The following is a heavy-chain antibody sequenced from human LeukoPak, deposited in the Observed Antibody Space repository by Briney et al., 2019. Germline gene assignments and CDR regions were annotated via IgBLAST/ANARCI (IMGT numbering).Heavy chain of an antibody. CDR2: IDWDDDK. CDR3: ARIESSDAFDY. J-gene: IGHJ4*02. Sequence: SGAALVKPTQTLTLTCTFSGVSRSTSGMRVTWIRHPPGKALEWLARIDWDDDKFYSAFLKTRLTISKDTSTNQVILIMTNMDPVDTATYYCARIESSDAFDYWGQGTLVTVSS. D-gene: IGHD6-19*01. CDR1: GVSRSTSGMR. V-gene: IGHV2-70*04.